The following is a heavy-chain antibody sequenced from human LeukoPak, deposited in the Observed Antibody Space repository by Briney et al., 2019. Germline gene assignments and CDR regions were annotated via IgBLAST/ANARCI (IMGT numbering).Heavy chain of an antibody. CDR1: GFTFSSYT. V-gene: IGHV3-30*01. CDR3: ARAVAATEDFDY. J-gene: IGHJ4*02. D-gene: IGHD6-19*01. CDR2: ISYDGSNK. Sequence: PGGSLRLSCAASGFTFSSYTMHWVRQAPGKGRERVAVISYDGSNKYYADSVKARFIISRDNSKNTLYLQMNSLGAEETAVYYCARAVAATEDFDYWGQGTLVTVSS.